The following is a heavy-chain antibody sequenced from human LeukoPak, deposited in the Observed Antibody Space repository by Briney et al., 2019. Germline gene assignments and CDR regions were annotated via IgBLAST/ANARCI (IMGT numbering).Heavy chain of an antibody. Sequence: PGGSLRLSCAASGFTFSSYWMHWVRQAPGKGLVWVSRINSDGSSTSYADSVKGRFTISRDNAKNTLYLQMNSLRAEDTAAYYCAREGLGGDAFDIWGQGTMVTVSS. J-gene: IGHJ3*02. D-gene: IGHD3/OR15-3a*01. CDR2: INSDGSST. V-gene: IGHV3-74*01. CDR3: AREGLGGDAFDI. CDR1: GFTFSSYW.